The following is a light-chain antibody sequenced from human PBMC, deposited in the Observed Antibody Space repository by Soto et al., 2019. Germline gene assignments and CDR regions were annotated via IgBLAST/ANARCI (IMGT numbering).Light chain of an antibody. V-gene: IGKV3-15*01. CDR1: QSVSTK. Sequence: EIVMTQSPATLPVSPGERATLSCRASQSVSTKLAWYQQKPGQAPRLLIYGASTRATGIPARFSGSGSGTEFTLTISSLQSEDFAVYYCQQYNNWPPFTFGPGTKVDI. CDR2: GAS. J-gene: IGKJ3*01. CDR3: QQYNNWPPFT.